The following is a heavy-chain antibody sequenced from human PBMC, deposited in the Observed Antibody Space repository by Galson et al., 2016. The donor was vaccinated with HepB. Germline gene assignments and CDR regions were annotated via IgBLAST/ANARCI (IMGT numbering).Heavy chain of an antibody. V-gene: IGHV3-30-3*01. Sequence: SLRLSCAASGFTFSSYAMHWVRQAPGKGLEWVVVISNDGSNKYYADSVKGRFTISRDNSKNTLYLQMNSLRVEDTAVYYCARAEDRFGEFLGGMDVWGQVT. CDR2: ISNDGSNK. J-gene: IGHJ6*02. CDR1: GFTFSSYA. CDR3: ARAEDRFGEFLGGMDV. D-gene: IGHD3-10*01.